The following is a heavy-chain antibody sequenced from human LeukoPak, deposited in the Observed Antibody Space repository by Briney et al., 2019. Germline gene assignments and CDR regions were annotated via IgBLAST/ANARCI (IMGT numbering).Heavy chain of an antibody. V-gene: IGHV4-59*02. Sequence: KPSETLSLTCTVSGGSVSSYYCSWIRQPPGKGLEWIGYIYHTGITDYNPSLKSRVTISVDTSKNQLSLKLRSVTAADTAVYYCAREIVVAEGAFDIWGQGTMVTVSS. D-gene: IGHD3-22*01. J-gene: IGHJ3*02. CDR1: GGSVSSYY. CDR3: AREIVVAEGAFDI. CDR2: IYHTGIT.